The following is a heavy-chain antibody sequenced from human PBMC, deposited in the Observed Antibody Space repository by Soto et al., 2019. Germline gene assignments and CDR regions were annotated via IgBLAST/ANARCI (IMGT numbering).Heavy chain of an antibody. D-gene: IGHD2-15*01. J-gene: IGHJ6*02. Sequence: QVQLVQSGAEVTKPGSSVKVSCKASGGTFSSYAISWVRQAPGQGLEWMGGIIAIFGTANYAQKFQGRVTITAEEPTSTAYMVRSRLRSEYTGVYYSATDPGNCSGGSCYEAVGYDYGMDVWGQGTTVTFSS. CDR1: GGTFSSYA. CDR3: ATDPGNCSGGSCYEAVGYDYGMDV. CDR2: IIAIFGTA. V-gene: IGHV1-69*12.